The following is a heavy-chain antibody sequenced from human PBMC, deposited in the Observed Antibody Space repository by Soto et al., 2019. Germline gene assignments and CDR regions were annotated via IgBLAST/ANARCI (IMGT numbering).Heavy chain of an antibody. Sequence: TSETLSLTCTVSGGSLSSYYWTWIRQPPGKGLEWIGYVYYSGNTNYNPSLKTRVTISVETSKNQFSLKLGSVTAADTALYYCAKLPWADYGGIFDPWGQGTLVTVSS. CDR2: VYYSGNT. D-gene: IGHD4-17*01. CDR3: AKLPWADYGGIFDP. J-gene: IGHJ5*02. CDR1: GGSLSSYY. V-gene: IGHV4-59*01.